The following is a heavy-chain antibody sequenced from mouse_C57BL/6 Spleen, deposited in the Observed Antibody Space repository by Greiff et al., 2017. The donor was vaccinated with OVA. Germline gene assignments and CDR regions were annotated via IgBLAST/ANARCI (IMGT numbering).Heavy chain of an antibody. D-gene: IGHD1-1*01. J-gene: IGHJ2*01. V-gene: IGHV1-54*01. Sequence: VQLQQSGAELVRPGTSVKVSCKASGYAFTNYLIEWVKQRPGQGLEWIGVINPGSGGTNYNEKFKGKATLTADKSSSTAYMQLSSLTSEDSAVYFCARSHYGSSYGGDYWGQGTTLTVSS. CDR3: ARSHYGSSYGGDY. CDR2: INPGSGGT. CDR1: GYAFTNYL.